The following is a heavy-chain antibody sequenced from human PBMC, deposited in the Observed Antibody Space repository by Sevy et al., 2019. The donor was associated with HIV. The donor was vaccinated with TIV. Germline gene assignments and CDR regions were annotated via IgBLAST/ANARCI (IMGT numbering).Heavy chain of an antibody. CDR2: IKQDAGQK. CDR1: GFTFSKYW. J-gene: IGHJ4*02. V-gene: IGHV3-7*01. Sequence: GGSLRRSCAASGFTFSKYWMGWVRQAPGKGLEWVANIKQDAGQKYYVDSVKGRFNNSRDNAKNSLYLQMKSLRAEDTAVYFWARDDGNYYFHYWGQRTLVTVSS. D-gene: IGHD1-7*01. CDR3: ARDDGNYYFHY.